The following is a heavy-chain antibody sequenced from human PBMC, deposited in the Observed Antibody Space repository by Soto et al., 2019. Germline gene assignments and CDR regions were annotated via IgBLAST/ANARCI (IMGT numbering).Heavy chain of an antibody. Sequence: QVQLVQSGAEVKKPGASVKVSCKASGYTFTGYYMHWVRQAPGQGLEWMGWINPNSGGTNYAQKFQGWVTMTRDTSISTAYMELSRLRSDDTAVHYCARTPDCSGGSCYLGAFDIWGQGTMVTVSS. D-gene: IGHD2-15*01. CDR2: INPNSGGT. CDR3: ARTPDCSGGSCYLGAFDI. V-gene: IGHV1-2*04. CDR1: GYTFTGYY. J-gene: IGHJ3*02.